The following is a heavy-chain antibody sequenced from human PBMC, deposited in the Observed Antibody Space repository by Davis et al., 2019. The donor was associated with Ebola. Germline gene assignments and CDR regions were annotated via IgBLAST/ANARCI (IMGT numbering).Heavy chain of an antibody. Sequence: SETLSLTCAVYGGSFSGYYWSWIRQPPGKGLEWIGEINHSGSTNYNPSLKRRVTISVDTSKNQFSLKLSSVTAADTAVYYCARDVWAYYFDYWGQGTLVTVSS. CDR2: INHSGST. CDR3: ARDVWAYYFDY. D-gene: IGHD2-8*01. CDR1: GGSFSGYY. V-gene: IGHV4-34*01. J-gene: IGHJ4*02.